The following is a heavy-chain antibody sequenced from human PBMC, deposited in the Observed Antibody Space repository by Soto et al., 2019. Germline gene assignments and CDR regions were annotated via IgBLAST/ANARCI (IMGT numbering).Heavy chain of an antibody. J-gene: IGHJ4*02. V-gene: IGHV1-18*04. CDR3: AIYHLELFRFDY. Sequence: ASVKVSCKAYDSSFTSHGISWVRQTPGQGLEWMGWISLYNGNTNYAQQFQGRVTMTTDTSTSTAYMELRSLRSDDTAMYFCAIYHLELFRFDYWGQGTLVTVSS. CDR1: DSSFTSHG. D-gene: IGHD2-2*01. CDR2: ISLYNGNT.